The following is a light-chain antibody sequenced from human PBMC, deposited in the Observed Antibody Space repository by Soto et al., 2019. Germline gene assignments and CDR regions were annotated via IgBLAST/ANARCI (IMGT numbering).Light chain of an antibody. CDR1: QSINSW. V-gene: IGKV1-5*03. J-gene: IGKJ1*01. CDR2: KAS. CDR3: QQYTSYST. Sequence: DIQMTQSPSTVSASVGDRVTITCRASQSINSWLAWYQQKPGRAPKLLIYKASSLESGVPSRFSGSGSGTEFTLTISSLQPDDFATYYCQQYTSYSTFGQGTKVEIK.